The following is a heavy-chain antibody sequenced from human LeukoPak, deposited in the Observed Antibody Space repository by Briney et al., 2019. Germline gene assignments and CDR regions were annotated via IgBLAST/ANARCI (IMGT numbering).Heavy chain of an antibody. V-gene: IGHV3-48*04. Sequence: PGGSLRLSCAASGFTFSSYTMNWVRQPPGKGLEWVSNIGTSSTTIYYADSVKGRFTISRDNAKNSLFLQMNSLRAEDTAVYYCAKARAGTASDFQHWGQGTLVTVSS. CDR3: AKARAGTASDFQH. J-gene: IGHJ1*01. D-gene: IGHD6-19*01. CDR2: IGTSSTTI. CDR1: GFTFSSYT.